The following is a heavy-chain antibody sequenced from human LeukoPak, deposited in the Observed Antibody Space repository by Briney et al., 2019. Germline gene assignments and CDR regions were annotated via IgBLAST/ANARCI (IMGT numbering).Heavy chain of an antibody. D-gene: IGHD3-3*01. Sequence: PSETLSLTCTVSGGSISSSSYYWGWIRQPPGKGLEWIGSIYYSGSTYYNPSLKSRVTISVDTSKNQFSLKLSSVTAADTAVYYCARSIFGVPRDYWGQGTLVTVSS. V-gene: IGHV4-39*01. CDR1: GGSISSSSYY. CDR3: ARSIFGVPRDY. CDR2: IYYSGST. J-gene: IGHJ4*02.